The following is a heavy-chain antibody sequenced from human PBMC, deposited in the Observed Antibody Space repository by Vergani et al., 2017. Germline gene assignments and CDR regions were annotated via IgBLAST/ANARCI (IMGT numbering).Heavy chain of an antibody. Sequence: VQLVQSGAEVKKPGSSVKVSCKASGGTFSSYAISWVRQAPGQGLEWMGRIIPILGTANYAQKFQGRVTITRDTSASTAYMERSSLRSEDTAVYYCARDRPTRYFDWLLQLGDYWGQGTLVTVSS. CDR3: ARDRPTRYFDWLLQLGDY. CDR2: IIPILGTA. V-gene: IGHV1-69*09. J-gene: IGHJ4*02. CDR1: GGTFSSYA. D-gene: IGHD3-9*01.